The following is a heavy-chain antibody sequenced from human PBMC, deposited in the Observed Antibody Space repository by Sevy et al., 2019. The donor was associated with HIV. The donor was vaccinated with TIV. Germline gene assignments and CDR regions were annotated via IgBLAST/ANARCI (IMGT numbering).Heavy chain of an antibody. CDR3: VKDVAYDNTYLDY. CDR1: GFTFTSYA. CDR2: VSGSGGST. J-gene: IGHJ4*02. Sequence: GGSLRLSCAVSGFTFTSYAMNWVRQAPGKGLEWVSGVSGSGGSTYYADSVKGQFSISRDNSRNTLYLQINALRAEDTAVYYCVKDVAYDNTYLDYWGQGTLVTVSS. V-gene: IGHV3-23*01. D-gene: IGHD3-22*01.